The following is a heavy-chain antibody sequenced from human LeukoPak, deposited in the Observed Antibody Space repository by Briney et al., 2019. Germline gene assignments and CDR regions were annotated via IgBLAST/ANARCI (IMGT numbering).Heavy chain of an antibody. V-gene: IGHV3-11*01. CDR3: ARDIRTMVRGVTVPYYYYTMDV. Sequence: LSLTCAVYGGSFSDYYMSWIRQAPGKGLEWVSYISSSGSTIYYADSVKGRFTISRDNAKNSLYLQMNSLRAEDTAVYYCARDIRTMVRGVTVPYYYYTMDVWGQGTTVTVSS. CDR1: GGSFSDYY. J-gene: IGHJ6*02. D-gene: IGHD3-10*01. CDR2: ISSSGSTI.